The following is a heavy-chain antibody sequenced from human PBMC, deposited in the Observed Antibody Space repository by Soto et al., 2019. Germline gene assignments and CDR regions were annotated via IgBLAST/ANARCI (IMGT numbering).Heavy chain of an antibody. CDR1: GYTFTSYD. V-gene: IGHV1-8*01. CDR3: ARGSEITIFGVVIIPFYYYYMDV. CDR2: MNPNSGNT. D-gene: IGHD3-3*01. Sequence: ASVNVSCKASGYTFTSYDINWVRQATGQGLEWMGWMNPNSGNTGYAQKFQGRVTMTRNTSISTAYMELSSLRSEDTAVYYCARGSEITIFGVVIIPFYYYYMDVWGKGTTVTVSS. J-gene: IGHJ6*03.